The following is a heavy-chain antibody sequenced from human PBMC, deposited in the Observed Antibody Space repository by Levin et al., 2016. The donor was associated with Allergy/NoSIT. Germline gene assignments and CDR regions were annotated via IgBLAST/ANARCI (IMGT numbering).Heavy chain of an antibody. CDR3: ARDLPHAGTGSHWFDP. J-gene: IGHJ5*02. CDR1: GGSISSYY. CDR2: IYTSGST. V-gene: IGHV4-4*07. Sequence: GSLRLSCTVSGGSISSYYWSWIRQPAGKGLEWIGRIYTSGSTNYNPSLKSRVTMSVDTSKNQFSLKLSSVTAADTAVYYCARDLPHAGTGSHWFDPWGQGTLVTVSS. D-gene: IGHD6-13*01.